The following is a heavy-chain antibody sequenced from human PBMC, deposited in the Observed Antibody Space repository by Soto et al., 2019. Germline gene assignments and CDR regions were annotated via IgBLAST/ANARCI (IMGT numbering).Heavy chain of an antibody. J-gene: IGHJ3*02. V-gene: IGHV1-8*01. CDR2: MNPNSGNT. D-gene: IGHD3-10*01. Sequence: QVQLVQSGAEVKKPGASVKVSCKASGYTFTSYDINWVRQATGHGLEWMGWMNPNSGNTGYAQKFQGRVTMTRITSMSTAYMELSSLRSEDTAVYYCARGINYYDSGDDAFDIWGQGTMVTVSS. CDR3: ARGINYYDSGDDAFDI. CDR1: GYTFTSYD.